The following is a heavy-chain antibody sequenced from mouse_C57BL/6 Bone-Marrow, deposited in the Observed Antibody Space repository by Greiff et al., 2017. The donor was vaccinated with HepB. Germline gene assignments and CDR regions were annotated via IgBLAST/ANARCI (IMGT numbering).Heavy chain of an antibody. D-gene: IGHD3-2*02. CDR3: ARPGTAQAPYYAMDY. Sequence: QVQLKQPGAELVKPGASVKMSCKASGYTFTSYWITWVKQRPGQGLEWIGDIYPGSGSTNYNEKFKSKATLTVDTSSSTAYMQLSSLTSEDSAVYYCARPGTAQAPYYAMDYWGQGTSVTVSS. CDR2: IYPGSGST. CDR1: GYTFTSYW. J-gene: IGHJ4*01. V-gene: IGHV1-55*01.